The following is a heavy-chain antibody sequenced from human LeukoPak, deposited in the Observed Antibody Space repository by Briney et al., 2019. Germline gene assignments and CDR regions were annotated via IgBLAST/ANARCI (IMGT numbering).Heavy chain of an antibody. CDR2: INAGNDNT. V-gene: IGHV1-3*01. Sequence: AAVKVSCKASGYTFTSYAMHWVRQAPGQRLEWMGWINAGNDNTKYSQKFQGRVTITRDTSASTAYMELGSLRSEDTAVYYCARGEIAVAAYDYWGQGTLVTVSS. D-gene: IGHD6-19*01. CDR3: ARGEIAVAAYDY. J-gene: IGHJ4*02. CDR1: GYTFTSYA.